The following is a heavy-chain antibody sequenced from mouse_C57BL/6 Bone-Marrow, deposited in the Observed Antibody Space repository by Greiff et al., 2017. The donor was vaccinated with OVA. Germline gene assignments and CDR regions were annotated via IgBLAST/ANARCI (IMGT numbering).Heavy chain of an antibody. CDR2: IRSKSNNYAT. CDR1: GFSFNTYA. CDR3: VRQGNGNYEAWFAY. Sequence: EVKLVESGGGLVQPKGSLKLSCAASGFSFNTYAMNWVRQAPGKGLEWVARIRSKSNNYATYYADSVKDRFTISRDDSESMLYLQMNNLKTEDTAMYYCVRQGNGNYEAWFAYWGQGTLVTVSA. J-gene: IGHJ3*01. V-gene: IGHV10-1*01. D-gene: IGHD2-1*01.